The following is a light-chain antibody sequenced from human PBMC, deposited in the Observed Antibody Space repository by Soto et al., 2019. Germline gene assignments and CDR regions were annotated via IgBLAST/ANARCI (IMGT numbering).Light chain of an antibody. CDR2: GAS. Sequence: EIVLTQSPGTLSLSPGERATLSCRASQSVSSRYLAWYQQKPGQAPRLLIYGASTRATGIPARFSGSGSETEFTLTISSLQPEDFAIYYCHQYNNWPSWTFGQGTKVDIK. CDR3: HQYNNWPSWT. J-gene: IGKJ1*01. V-gene: IGKV3-15*01. CDR1: QSVSSRY.